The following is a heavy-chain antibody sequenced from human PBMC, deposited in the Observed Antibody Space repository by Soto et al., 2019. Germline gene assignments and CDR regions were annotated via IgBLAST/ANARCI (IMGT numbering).Heavy chain of an antibody. CDR2: IIPIFGTA. CDR3: ARRRGPYSYDRSGYYPRAGDAFGI. D-gene: IGHD3-22*01. J-gene: IGHJ3*02. V-gene: IGHV1-69*01. Sequence: QVQLVQSGAEVKKPGSSVKVSCKASGGTFSSYAISWVRQAPGQGLEWMGGIIPIFGTANYAQKFQGRVTITAAESPRTAYMELRSPGSSDTAVYYCARRRGPYSYDRSGYYPRAGDAFGICSQGTMVTVSS. CDR1: GGTFSSYA.